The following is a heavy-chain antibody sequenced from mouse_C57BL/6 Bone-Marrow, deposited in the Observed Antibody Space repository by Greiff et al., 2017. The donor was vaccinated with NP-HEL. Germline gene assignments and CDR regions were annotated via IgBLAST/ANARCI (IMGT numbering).Heavy chain of an antibody. CDR3: ARRLPMDY. V-gene: IGHV5-6*02. J-gene: IGHJ4*01. CDR1: GFTFSSYG. CDR2: ISSGGSYT. Sequence: EVKVVESGGDLVKPGGSLKLSCAASGFTFSSYGMSWVRQTPDKRLEWVATISSGGSYTYYPDSVKGRFTISRDNAKNTLYLQMSSLKSEDTAMYYCARRLPMDYWGQGTSVTVSS.